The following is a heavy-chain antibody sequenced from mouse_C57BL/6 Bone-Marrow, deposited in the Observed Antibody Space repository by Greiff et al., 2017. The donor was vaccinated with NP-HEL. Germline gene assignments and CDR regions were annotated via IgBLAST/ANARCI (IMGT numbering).Heavy chain of an antibody. CDR1: GFTFSDYG. CDR3: ARRTGYYAMDY. CDR2: ISNLAYSI. Sequence: EVQGVESGGGLVQPGGSLKLSCAASGFTFSDYGMAWVRQAPRKGPEWVAFISNLAYSIYYADTVTGRVTISRENAKKTRDLEMNSLRSEDTAMYYCARRTGYYAMDYWGQGTSVTVSS. J-gene: IGHJ4*01. V-gene: IGHV5-15*04.